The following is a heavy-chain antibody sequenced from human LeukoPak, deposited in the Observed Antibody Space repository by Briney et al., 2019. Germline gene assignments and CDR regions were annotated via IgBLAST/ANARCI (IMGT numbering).Heavy chain of an antibody. CDR3: ARFSGSYFDY. CDR2: VHHTGST. Sequence: PSETLSLTCSVSGVSISNNYFYWAWIRQPPGKGLELIGYVHHTGSTFHNSSLKSRFTISADTSQNQFSLSLTSVTAADTAVYYSARFSGSYFDYWGQGTLVTASS. D-gene: IGHD1-26*01. CDR1: GVSISNNYFY. J-gene: IGHJ4*03. V-gene: IGHV4-39*01.